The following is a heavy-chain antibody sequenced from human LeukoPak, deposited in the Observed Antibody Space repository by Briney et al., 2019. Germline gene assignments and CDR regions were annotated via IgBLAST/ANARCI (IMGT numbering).Heavy chain of an antibody. CDR2: INPNSGGT. D-gene: IGHD6-13*01. CDR3: ARDRIAAAAINDAFDI. Sequence: ASVKVSCKASGYIFTGYYMHWVRQAPGQGLEWMGWINPNSGGTNYAQKFQGRVTMTRDTSIDTAYMELSRLRSDDTAVYYCARDRIAAAAINDAFDIWGQGTMVTVSS. CDR1: GYIFTGYY. J-gene: IGHJ3*02. V-gene: IGHV1-2*02.